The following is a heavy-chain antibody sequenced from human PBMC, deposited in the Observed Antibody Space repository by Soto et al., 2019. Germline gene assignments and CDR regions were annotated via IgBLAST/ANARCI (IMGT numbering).Heavy chain of an antibody. V-gene: IGHV5-51*01. D-gene: IGHD2-15*01. CDR3: ARLGKIGYCSGGSCYSSDYYYYMDV. CDR2: IYPGDSDT. CDR1: GYSFTNYW. J-gene: IGHJ6*03. Sequence: GESLKISCKGSGYSFTNYWIGWVRQMPGKGLEWMGIIYPGDSDTRYSPSFQGQVTISADKSISTAYLQWSSLKASDTAMYYCARLGKIGYCSGGSCYSSDYYYYMDVWGKGTTVTVSS.